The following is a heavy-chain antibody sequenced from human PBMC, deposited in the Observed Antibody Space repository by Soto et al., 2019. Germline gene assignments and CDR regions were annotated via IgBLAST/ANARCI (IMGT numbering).Heavy chain of an antibody. J-gene: IGHJ4*02. Sequence: EVQLVESGGGLVQPGGSLRLSCAASGFTLSSYWMHWVRQAPGKGLVWVSRISSDGISPAYADSVKGRFTISRDNAKNTLYLHMNSLRAEDTAVYYCARDGAVAPRPEYWGQGTLVTVSS. CDR3: ARDGAVAPRPEY. D-gene: IGHD6-6*01. V-gene: IGHV3-74*01. CDR1: GFTLSSYW. CDR2: ISSDGISP.